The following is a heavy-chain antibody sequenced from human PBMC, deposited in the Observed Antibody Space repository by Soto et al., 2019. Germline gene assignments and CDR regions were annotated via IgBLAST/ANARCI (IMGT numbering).Heavy chain of an antibody. CDR3: ARVPPKDYGDYELLFDI. Sequence: PSETLSLTCTVSGGSISSGDYYWSWIRQPPGKGLEWIGYIYYSGSTYYNPSLKSRVTISVDTSKNQFSLKLSSVPAADTAVYYCARVPPKDYGDYELLFDIWGQGTMVTVSS. V-gene: IGHV4-30-4*01. CDR1: GGSISSGDYY. J-gene: IGHJ3*02. CDR2: IYYSGST. D-gene: IGHD4-17*01.